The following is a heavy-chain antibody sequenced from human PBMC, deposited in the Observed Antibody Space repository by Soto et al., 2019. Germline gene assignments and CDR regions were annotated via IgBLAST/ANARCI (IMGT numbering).Heavy chain of an antibody. D-gene: IGHD3-9*01. CDR3: ARAFAGYDILTGYPIYYYYYGMDV. Sequence: SETLSLTCAVSGGSISSSNWWSWVRQPPGKGLEWIGEIYHSGSTNYNPSLKSRVTISVDKSKNQFSLKLSSVTAADTAVYYCARAFAGYDILTGYPIYYYYYGMDVWGQGTTVTVSS. V-gene: IGHV4-4*02. CDR2: IYHSGST. J-gene: IGHJ6*02. CDR1: GGSISSSNW.